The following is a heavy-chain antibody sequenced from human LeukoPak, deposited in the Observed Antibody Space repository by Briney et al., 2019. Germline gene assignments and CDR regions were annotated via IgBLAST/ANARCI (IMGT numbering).Heavy chain of an antibody. CDR1: GFTFTTYA. CDR2: ISGSGDET. J-gene: IGHJ4*02. D-gene: IGHD6-6*01. CDR3: ARESVRHSSSLQPGDFDY. V-gene: IGHV3-23*01. Sequence: GGSLRLSCAASGFTFTTYAMTWVRQAPGKGLEWVSAISGSGDETYYADSVRGRFTISRDNSENTLSLQLSSLRAEDTAVYYCARESVRHSSSLQPGDFDYWGQGTLVTVSS.